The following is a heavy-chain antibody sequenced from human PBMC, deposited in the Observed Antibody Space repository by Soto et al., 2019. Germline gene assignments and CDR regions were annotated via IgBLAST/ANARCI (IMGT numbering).Heavy chain of an antibody. V-gene: IGHV4-59*01. J-gene: IGHJ5*02. CDR3: AKDSGYNYGYFRWFDP. Sequence: SETLSLTCTVSGGSISNYYWSWIRQPPGRGLEWIGHTFYSGSTNYNPALKSRVTISVDTSKSQFSLKLSSVTAADTAVYYCAKDSGYNYGYFRWFDPWGQGTLVTVSS. CDR1: GGSISNYY. D-gene: IGHD5-18*01. CDR2: TFYSGST.